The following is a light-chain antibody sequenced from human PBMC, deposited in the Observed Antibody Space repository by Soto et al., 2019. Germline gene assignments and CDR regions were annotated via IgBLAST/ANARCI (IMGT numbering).Light chain of an antibody. Sequence: QSALTQPASVSGAPGQSIAISCTGTSSDVGGYNYVSWYQHHPGKAPKLMVYDVSNRPSGVSNRFSGSKSGNTASLTISGLQTEDETDYYCSSYTSSSPYVFGTGTKLT. J-gene: IGLJ1*01. CDR1: SSDVGGYNY. CDR2: DVS. V-gene: IGLV2-14*03. CDR3: SSYTSSSPYV.